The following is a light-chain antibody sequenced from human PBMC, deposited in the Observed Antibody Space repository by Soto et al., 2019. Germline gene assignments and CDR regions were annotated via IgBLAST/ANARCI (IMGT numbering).Light chain of an antibody. CDR1: QSVSSSY. CDR2: GAS. CDR3: QQYGSPLT. Sequence: EIVLTQSPGTLSLSPGERATLSYRASQSVSSSYLAWYQQKPGQTPRLLIYGASNRATGIPDRFSGSGSGTDFTLTISRLEPEDFAVYYCQQYGSPLTFGGGTKVEIK. J-gene: IGKJ4*01. V-gene: IGKV3-20*01.